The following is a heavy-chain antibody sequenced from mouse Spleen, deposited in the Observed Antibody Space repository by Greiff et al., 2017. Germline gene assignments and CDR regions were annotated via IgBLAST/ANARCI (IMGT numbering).Heavy chain of an antibody. V-gene: IGHV1-64*01. J-gene: IGHJ2*01. D-gene: IGHD1-1*01. CDR1: GYTFTSYW. CDR2: IHPNSGST. CDR3: ARYGSSPYFDY. Sequence: VQLQQPGAELVKPGASVKLSCKASGYTFTSYWMHWVKQRPGQGLEWIGMIHPNSGSTNYNEKFKSKATLTVDKSSSTAYMQLSSLTSEDSAVYYCARYGSSPYFDYWGQGTTLTVSS.